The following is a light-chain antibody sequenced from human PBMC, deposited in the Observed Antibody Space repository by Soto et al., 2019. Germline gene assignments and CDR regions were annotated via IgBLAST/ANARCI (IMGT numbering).Light chain of an antibody. J-gene: IGLJ2*01. Sequence: QSALTQPPSASGSPGQSVTISCTGTTSDVGGYNYVSWYQQHPGKAPKLLVYDVDKRPSGVPGRFSDSKSGTSASLAISGLQSEDEADYYCASWDDSLNGVVFGGGTKLTVL. CDR1: TSDVGGYNY. CDR2: DVD. CDR3: ASWDDSLNGVV. V-gene: IGLV2-8*01.